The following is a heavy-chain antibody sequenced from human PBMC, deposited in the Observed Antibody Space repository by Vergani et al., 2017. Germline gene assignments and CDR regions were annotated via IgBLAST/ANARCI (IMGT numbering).Heavy chain of an antibody. CDR1: GFTFSRYS. J-gene: IGHJ3*02. CDR3: SGDWGRYYGSGSYFSSDTFDI. Sequence: EVQLVESGGGLVKPGGSLRLSCAASGFTFSRYSINWVRQAPGKGLEWVSSISSSSSYIYYADSVKGRFTLARDNAKNSLYLQMNSLRAEDTAVYYCSGDWGRYYGSGSYFSSDTFDIWGQGTMVTVSS. CDR2: ISSSSSYI. V-gene: IGHV3-21*01. D-gene: IGHD3-10*01.